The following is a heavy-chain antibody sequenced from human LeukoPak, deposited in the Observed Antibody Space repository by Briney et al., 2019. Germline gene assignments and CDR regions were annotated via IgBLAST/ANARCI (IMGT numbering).Heavy chain of an antibody. D-gene: IGHD3-22*01. V-gene: IGHV3-74*01. CDR1: GFTFSSHW. CDR2: INSDGSSI. J-gene: IGHJ4*02. CDR3: AKDHYYDSSGYYDY. Sequence: GGSLRLSCAASGFTFSSHWMHWVRQAPGKGLVWVSRINSDGSSISYADSVKGRFTISRDNAKNTLYLQMNSLRAEDTAVYYCAKDHYYDSSGYYDYWGQGTLVTVSS.